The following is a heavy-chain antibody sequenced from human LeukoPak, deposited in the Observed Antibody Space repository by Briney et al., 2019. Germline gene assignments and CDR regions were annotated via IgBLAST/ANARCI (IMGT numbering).Heavy chain of an antibody. J-gene: IGHJ6*03. Sequence: PGGSLRLSCAASGFTFSSYGMHWVRQAPGKGLEWVAFIRYDGSNKYYADSVKGRFTISRDNSKNTLYLQMNSLRAEDTAVYYCARDGIAAAGTPYYYYYYYMDVWGKGTTVTVSS. D-gene: IGHD6-13*01. CDR1: GFTFSSYG. V-gene: IGHV3-30*02. CDR3: ARDGIAAAGTPYYYYYYYMDV. CDR2: IRYDGSNK.